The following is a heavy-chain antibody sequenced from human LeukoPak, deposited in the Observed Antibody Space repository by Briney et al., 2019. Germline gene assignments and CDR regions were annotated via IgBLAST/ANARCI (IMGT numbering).Heavy chain of an antibody. J-gene: IGHJ4*02. Sequence: GESLRLSCAASGFTFSSYAMGWVRQAPGKGLEWVSAITASGGNTYYADSVKGRFTISRDNSKNTLYLQVNSLRAEDTAVYYCAKGNGYSYGRYYFDYWGQGTLVTVSS. CDR2: ITASGGNT. CDR3: AKGNGYSYGRYYFDY. D-gene: IGHD5-18*01. V-gene: IGHV3-23*01. CDR1: GFTFSSYA.